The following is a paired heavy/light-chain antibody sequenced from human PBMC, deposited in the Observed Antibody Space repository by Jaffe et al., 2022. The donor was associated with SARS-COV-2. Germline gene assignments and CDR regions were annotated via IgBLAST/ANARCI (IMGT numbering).Light chain of an antibody. V-gene: IGLV2-14*01. CDR2: EVI. CDR1: SSDVGGYNH. CDR3: SSYTSSATYV. J-gene: IGLJ1*01. Sequence: QSALTQPASVSGSPGQSITISCTGTSSDVGGYNHVSWHQHHPGKAPKLMIYEVIDRPSGVPDRFFGSKSGNTASLTISGLQAEDEAVYFCSSYTSSATYVFGTGTKVTVV.
Heavy chain of an antibody. CDR3: ARGSDYRWHD. J-gene: IGHJ4*02. CDR2: THHSGTT. D-gene: IGHD1-26*01. Sequence: QVQLQESGPGLVKPSGTLSLTCDVSGASISSDYWWSWVRQPPGKGLEWIGETHHSGTTNYHPSLRSRVTMSFDKSKNQFSLRLTSVTAADTAVYFCARGSDYRWHDWGQGALVTVSS. CDR1: GASISSDYW. V-gene: IGHV4-4*02.